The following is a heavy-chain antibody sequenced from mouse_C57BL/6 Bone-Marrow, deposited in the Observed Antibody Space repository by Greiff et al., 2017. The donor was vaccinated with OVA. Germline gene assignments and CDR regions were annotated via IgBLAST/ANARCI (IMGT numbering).Heavy chain of an antibody. CDR1: GYTFTSYN. J-gene: IGHJ2*01. CDR3: ARERVYYYGSSPFDY. D-gene: IGHD1-1*01. V-gene: IGHV1-12*01. Sequence: QSGAELVRPGASVKMSCKASGYTFTSYNMHWVKQTPRQGLEWIGAIYPGNGDTSYNQKFKGKATLTVDKSSSTAYMQLSSLTSEDSAVYVCARERVYYYGSSPFDYWGQGTTLTVSS. CDR2: IYPGNGDT.